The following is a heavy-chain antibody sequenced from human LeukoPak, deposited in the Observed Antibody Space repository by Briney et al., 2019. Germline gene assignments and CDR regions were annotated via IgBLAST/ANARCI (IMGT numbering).Heavy chain of an antibody. J-gene: IGHJ4*02. CDR3: ARGTYYDLWSGYYSPLDY. CDR2: MNPNSGNT. CDR1: GYTFTSYD. D-gene: IGHD3-3*01. V-gene: IGHV1-8*03. Sequence: GASVKVSCKASGYTFTSYDINWVRQATGQGLEWMGWMNPNSGNTGYAQKFQGRVTITRNTSISTAYMELSSLRSEDTAVYYCARGTYYDLWSGYYSPLDYWGQGTLVTVSS.